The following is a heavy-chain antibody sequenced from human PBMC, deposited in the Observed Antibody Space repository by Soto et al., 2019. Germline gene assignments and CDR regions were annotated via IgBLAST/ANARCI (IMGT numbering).Heavy chain of an antibody. CDR2: VYATGTT. Sequence: SETLSLTCNVSGGSISKFYWAWIRKTAGNGLEWMGRVYATGTTDYNPSLRSRVAMSVDISKKTFSLRLRSVTGADSGVYYCVRDGSKSLRDWFDTWGQGILVTVSS. CDR3: VRDGSKSLRDWFDT. V-gene: IGHV4-4*07. J-gene: IGHJ5*02. CDR1: GGSISKFY.